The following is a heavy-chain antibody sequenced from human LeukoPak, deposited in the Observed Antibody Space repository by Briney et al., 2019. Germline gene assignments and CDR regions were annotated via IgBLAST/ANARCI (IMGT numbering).Heavy chain of an antibody. CDR2: TYYRSKWYH. Sequence: SQTLSLTCAISGDSVSRNSASWSWTRQSPSRGLEWLGRTYYRSKWYHDYAVSVKSRITLNADTSKNQFSLQLNSVTPEDTALYYCARDPGGTYFDYWGQGTLVAVSS. D-gene: IGHD3-16*01. CDR3: ARDPGGTYFDY. CDR1: GDSVSRNSAS. V-gene: IGHV6-1*01. J-gene: IGHJ4*02.